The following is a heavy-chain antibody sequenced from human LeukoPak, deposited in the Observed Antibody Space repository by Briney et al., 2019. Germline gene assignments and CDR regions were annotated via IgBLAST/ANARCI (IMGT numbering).Heavy chain of an antibody. V-gene: IGHV4-59*01. J-gene: IGHJ5*02. Sequence: PSETLSLTCTVSGGSISSYYWSWIRQPPGKGLEWIGYIYYSGSTNYNPSLKSRVTISVDTSKNQFSLKLSSVTAADTAVYYCARDRHYYDSSGYYRGRWFDPWGQGTLVTVSS. CDR3: ARDRHYYDSSGYYRGRWFDP. D-gene: IGHD3-22*01. CDR2: IYYSGST. CDR1: GGSISSYY.